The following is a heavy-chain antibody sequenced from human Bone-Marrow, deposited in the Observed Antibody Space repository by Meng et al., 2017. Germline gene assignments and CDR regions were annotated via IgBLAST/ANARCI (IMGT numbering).Heavy chain of an antibody. D-gene: IGHD6-13*01. J-gene: IGHJ1*01. CDR3: ARGPLSAAGTMGYFQH. V-gene: IGHV4-31*03. CDR2: IYYSGST. CDR1: GGSLSSAGYY. Sequence: QAQMAALGPVLVNPSQTLSRPCTVSGGSLSSAGYYWSWIRQHPGKGLEWIGSIYYSGSTYYNPSLKSRVTISVDTSKNQFSLKLSSVTAADTAVYYCARGPLSAAGTMGYFQHWGQGTLVTVSS.